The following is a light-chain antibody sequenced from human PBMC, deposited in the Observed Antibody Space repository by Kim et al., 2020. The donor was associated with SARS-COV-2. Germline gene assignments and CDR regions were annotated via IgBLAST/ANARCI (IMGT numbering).Light chain of an antibody. V-gene: IGKV3-15*01. J-gene: IGKJ1*01. CDR1: QSVSSN. Sequence: SPGERATPSCRASQSVSSNLAWYQQKPGQAPRLLIYDASTRATGIPARFTGSGSGTEFTLTISSLQSEDFALCYCQQYNNWPPWTFGQGTKVDIK. CDR3: QQYNNWPPWT. CDR2: DAS.